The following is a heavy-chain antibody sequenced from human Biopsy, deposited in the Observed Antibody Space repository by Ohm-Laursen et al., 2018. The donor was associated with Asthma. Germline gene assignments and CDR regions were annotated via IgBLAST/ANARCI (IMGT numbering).Heavy chain of an antibody. V-gene: IGHV3-30-3*01. Sequence: SLRLSCSASGFTFSSYAMHWVRQAPGKGLGWVAVISYDGSNKYYADSVKGRFTISRDNSKNTLYLQMNSLRAEDTAVYYCAKDKRYSGSYFDYWGQGTLVTVSS. CDR1: GFTFSSYA. CDR3: AKDKRYSGSYFDY. D-gene: IGHD1-26*01. CDR2: ISYDGSNK. J-gene: IGHJ4*02.